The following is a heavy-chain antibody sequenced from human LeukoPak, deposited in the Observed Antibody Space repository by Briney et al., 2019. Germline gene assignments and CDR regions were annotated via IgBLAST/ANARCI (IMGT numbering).Heavy chain of an antibody. V-gene: IGHV3-43D*04. CDR3: AKGFHIFGVVKGGYYFDY. D-gene: IGHD3-3*01. CDR1: GFTFDDYA. J-gene: IGHJ4*02. Sequence: GGSLRLSCAASGFTFDDYAMHWVRQAPGKGLEWVSLISWDGGSTYYADSVKGRFTISRDHSKNSLDLQMNSLRGEDTAVYYCAKGFHIFGVVKGGYYFDYWGQGTLVTVPS. CDR2: ISWDGGST.